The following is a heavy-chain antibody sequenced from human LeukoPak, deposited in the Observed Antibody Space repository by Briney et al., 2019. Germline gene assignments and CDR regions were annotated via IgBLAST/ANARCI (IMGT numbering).Heavy chain of an antibody. CDR3: ARLMDTWTADY. D-gene: IGHD5-18*01. Sequence: SGTLSLTCTVPGGSIISSSYFWGWIRQPPGKGLEWIGSIFYSGSTYYNPSLNSRVTISLDTSKNQFSLRLSSVTAADTAVYYCARLMDTWTADYGGQGTLVTVSS. CDR1: GGSIISSSYF. V-gene: IGHV4-39*01. J-gene: IGHJ4*02. CDR2: IFYSGST.